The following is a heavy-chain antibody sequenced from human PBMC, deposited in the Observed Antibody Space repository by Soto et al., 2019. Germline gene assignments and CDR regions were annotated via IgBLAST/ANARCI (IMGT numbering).Heavy chain of an antibody. CDR3: ARDGGGYYFDY. J-gene: IGHJ4*02. D-gene: IGHD5-12*01. CDR1: GGTFSSYA. CDR2: IIPIFGTA. V-gene: IGHV1-69*06. Sequence: SVKVSFKASGGTFSSYAISWVRQAPGQGLEWMGGIIPIFGTANYAQKFQGRVTITADKSTSTAYMELSSLRSEDTAVYYCARDGGGYYFDYWGQGTLVTVSS.